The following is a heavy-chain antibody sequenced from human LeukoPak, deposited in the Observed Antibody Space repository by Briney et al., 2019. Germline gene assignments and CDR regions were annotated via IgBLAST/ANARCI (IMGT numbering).Heavy chain of an antibody. CDR1: VFTFSSYW. Sequence: TGGSLRLSCAVSVFTFSSYWMHWVRQAPGKGLVWVSRINSDGSSTSYADSVKGRFTISRDNAKNTLYLQMNSLRVEDTAVYYCASHCSSTSCLDYWGQGTLVTVSS. D-gene: IGHD2-2*01. CDR2: INSDGSST. J-gene: IGHJ4*02. CDR3: ASHCSSTSCLDY. V-gene: IGHV3-74*01.